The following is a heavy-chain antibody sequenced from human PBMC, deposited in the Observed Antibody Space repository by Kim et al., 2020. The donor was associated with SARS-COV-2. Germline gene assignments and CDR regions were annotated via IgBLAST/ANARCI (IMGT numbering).Heavy chain of an antibody. V-gene: IGHV3-23*01. CDR1: GFTFSSYA. J-gene: IGHJ5*02. CDR3: AKDRNRGHYYDSSGYYYTNWFDH. CDR2: ISGSGGST. D-gene: IGHD3-22*01. Sequence: GGSLRLSCAASGFTFSSYAMSWVRQAPGKGLEWVSAISGSGGSTYYADSVKGRFTISRDNSKNTLYLQMNSLRAEDTALYYCAKDRNRGHYYDSSGYYYTNWFDHWGQGTLVTVSS.